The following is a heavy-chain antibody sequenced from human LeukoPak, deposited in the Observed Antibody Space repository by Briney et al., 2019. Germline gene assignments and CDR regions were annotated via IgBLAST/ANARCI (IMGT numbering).Heavy chain of an antibody. CDR3: ATSSPRNYFDH. Sequence: PGGSLRLSCAASGFTFSSYAMSWVRQAPGKGLEWVSRIRGSGGSTYYADSVKGRFAISRDDSQNTIYLQMDSLRAEDTAVYYCATSSPRNYFDHWGQGTLVTVSS. J-gene: IGHJ4*02. CDR2: IRGSGGST. CDR1: GFTFSSYA. V-gene: IGHV3-23*01. D-gene: IGHD1-14*01.